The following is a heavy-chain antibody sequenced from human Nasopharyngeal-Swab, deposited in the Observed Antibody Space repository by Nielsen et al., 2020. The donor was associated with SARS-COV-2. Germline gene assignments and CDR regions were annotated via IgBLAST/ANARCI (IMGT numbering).Heavy chain of an antibody. Sequence: VRQMPGKGLEWMGIIYPGDSDTRYSPSFQGQVTISADKSISTAYLQWSSLKASGTAMYYCARKGFGNDWFDPWGQGTLVTVSS. CDR3: ARKGFGNDWFDP. V-gene: IGHV5-51*01. D-gene: IGHD3-16*01. J-gene: IGHJ5*02. CDR2: IYPGDSDT.